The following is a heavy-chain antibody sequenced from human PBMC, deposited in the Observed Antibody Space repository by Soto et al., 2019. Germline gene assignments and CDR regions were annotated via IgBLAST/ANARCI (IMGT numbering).Heavy chain of an antibody. CDR1: GDSISSYY. Sequence: QVQLQQSGPGLVKPSETLSLTCSVSGDSISSYYYNWIRQSPGKGLEWIGYVYYSGPTNYNPSLNSRVTISVDTSRDEISLKLDSVTAADTAVYYCARSRLYSGYDDAFDIWGQGAMVTVS. D-gene: IGHD5-12*01. CDR3: ARSRLYSGYDDAFDI. CDR2: VYYSGPT. V-gene: IGHV4-59*01. J-gene: IGHJ3*02.